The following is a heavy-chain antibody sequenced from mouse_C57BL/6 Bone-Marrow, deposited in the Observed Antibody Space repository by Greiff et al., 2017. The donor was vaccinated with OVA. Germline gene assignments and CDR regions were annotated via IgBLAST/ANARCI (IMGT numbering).Heavy chain of an antibody. J-gene: IGHJ2*01. CDR1: GYTFTSYW. Sequence: VKLQQPGAELVRPGTSVKLSCKASGYTFTSYWMHWVKQRPGQGLEWIGVIDPSDSYTNYNQKFKGKATLTVDTSSSTAYMQLSSLTSEDSAVYYCARWNWGDYWGQGTTLTVSS. D-gene: IGHD4-1*01. CDR3: ARWNWGDY. V-gene: IGHV1-59*01. CDR2: IDPSDSYT.